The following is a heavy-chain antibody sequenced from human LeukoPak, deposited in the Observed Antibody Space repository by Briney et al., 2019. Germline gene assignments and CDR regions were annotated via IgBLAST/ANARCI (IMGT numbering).Heavy chain of an antibody. CDR1: RDIFNSYA. CDR3: ARGRPLLSFDY. J-gene: IGHJ4*02. Sequence: SVKVSCKASRDIFNSYAIGWVRQAPGRGLEWMGGIIPIFGTANYAQKFQGRVTITTDESTSTAYMELSSLRSEDTAVYYCARGRPLLSFDYWGQGTLVTVSS. V-gene: IGHV1-69*05. CDR2: IIPIFGTA. D-gene: IGHD6-6*01.